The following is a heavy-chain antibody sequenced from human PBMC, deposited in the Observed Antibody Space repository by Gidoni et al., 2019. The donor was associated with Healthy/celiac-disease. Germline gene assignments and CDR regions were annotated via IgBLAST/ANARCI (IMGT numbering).Heavy chain of an antibody. CDR1: GFTFSSYA. D-gene: IGHD2-15*01. CDR2: ISYDGSNK. Sequence: QVQLVESGGGVVQPGRSLRRSCAASGFTFSSYAMHWVRQAPGKGLEWVAVISYDGSNKYYADSVKGRFTISRDNSKNTLYLQMNSLRAEDTAVYYCARRSGAPDYWGQGTLVTVSS. J-gene: IGHJ4*02. CDR3: ARRSGAPDY. V-gene: IGHV3-30-3*01.